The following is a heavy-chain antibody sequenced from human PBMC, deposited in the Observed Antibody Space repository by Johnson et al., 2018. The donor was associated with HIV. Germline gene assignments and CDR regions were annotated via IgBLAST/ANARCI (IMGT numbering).Heavy chain of an antibody. J-gene: IGHJ3*02. CDR2: ISADGRNK. Sequence: QVQLVESGGGVVRPGGSLRLSCAASGFIFSDYVIHWVRQAPGKGLEWVSVISADGRNKYSADSVKGRFTISRDNAKNSVYLQMNTLRVEDTALYYCAGESPYYYDSSGRQHDAFDIWGQGTVVTVSS. D-gene: IGHD3-22*01. V-gene: IGHV3-30*04. CDR3: AGESPYYYDSSGRQHDAFDI. CDR1: GFIFSDYV.